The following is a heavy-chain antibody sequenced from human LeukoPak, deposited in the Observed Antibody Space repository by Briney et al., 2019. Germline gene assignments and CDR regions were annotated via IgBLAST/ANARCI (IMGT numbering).Heavy chain of an antibody. CDR1: GFTFRNYV. J-gene: IGHJ4*02. CDR2: TSSDLNVK. Sequence: GGSLRLSCAASGFTFRNYVIHWVRQAPAKGLEWVAVTSSDLNVKLYADSVKGRFTISRDNSRSTLYLQMNSLRPEDTAIYYCAREGYYGSGSPPSLYFDYWGQGTLVTVSS. CDR3: AREGYYGSGSPPSLYFDY. D-gene: IGHD3-10*01. V-gene: IGHV3-30-3*01.